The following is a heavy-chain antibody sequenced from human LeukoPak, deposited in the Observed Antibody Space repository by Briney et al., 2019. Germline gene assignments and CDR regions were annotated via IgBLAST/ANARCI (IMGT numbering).Heavy chain of an antibody. Sequence: ASVKVSCKASGYTFTNYGINWVRQAPGQGLEWMGWISAYNGNTNYAQKLQGRVTMTTDTSTSTVYMELRSLRSDDTAVYYCARGASNPLGYSSGWYYWFDPWGQGTLVTVSS. CDR3: ARGASNPLGYSSGWYYWFDP. CDR2: ISAYNGNT. CDR1: GYTFTNYG. D-gene: IGHD6-19*01. J-gene: IGHJ5*02. V-gene: IGHV1-18*01.